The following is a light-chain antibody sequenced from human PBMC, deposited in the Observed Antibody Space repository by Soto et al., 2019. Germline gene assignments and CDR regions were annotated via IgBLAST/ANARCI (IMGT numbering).Light chain of an antibody. CDR2: GTS. Sequence: EIVMTQSPATLSVSPGGRASLSCRASQSLTSRYLAWYRQKPGQAPRLLIYGTSSRATGIPDRFSGSGSGTDFTLTISRLEPEDFAVYYCQQYHSSPRTFGQGTMVDIK. V-gene: IGKV3-20*01. CDR3: QQYHSSPRT. CDR1: QSLTSRY. J-gene: IGKJ1*01.